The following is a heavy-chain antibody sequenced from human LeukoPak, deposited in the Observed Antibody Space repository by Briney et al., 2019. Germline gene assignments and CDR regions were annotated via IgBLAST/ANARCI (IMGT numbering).Heavy chain of an antibody. CDR2: ISDSGGTT. CDR1: GFTFSSYA. D-gene: IGHD1-14*01. Sequence: GGSLRLSCAASGFTFSSYAMTWVRQAPGKGLEWVSAISDSGGTTYYADSVKGRFTISRDNSRNALYLQMNSLRAEDTAVYYCAKGFGTFDYWGQGTLVTVSS. J-gene: IGHJ4*02. CDR3: AKGFGTFDY. V-gene: IGHV3-23*01.